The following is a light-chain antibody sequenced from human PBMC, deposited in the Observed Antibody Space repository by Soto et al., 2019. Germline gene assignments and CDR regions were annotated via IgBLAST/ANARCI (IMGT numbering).Light chain of an antibody. J-gene: IGLJ1*01. CDR3: QSYDSTLSASYV. CDR1: SSNIGAGYD. V-gene: IGLV1-40*01. CDR2: GNI. Sequence: QSVLTQPTSVSGAPGQRVTISCTGSSSNIGAGYDVHWYQQRPGTAPKLLIFGNINRPSGVPDRFSGSKSGTSASLAITGLQAEDEGDYYCQSYDSTLSASYVFGTGTKLTVL.